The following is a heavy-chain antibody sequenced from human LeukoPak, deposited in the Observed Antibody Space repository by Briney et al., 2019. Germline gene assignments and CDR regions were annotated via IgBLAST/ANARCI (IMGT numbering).Heavy chain of an antibody. CDR2: ISGSGGST. Sequence: GGSLRLSCTASGFTYSSYAMSWVRQGPGKGLEWVSGISGSGGSTYYADAVKGRFTNSRDNSKNTQYLQMNSLRDEDTAVYYCAKDARYSGDGRAEYFQHWGQGTLVTVSS. D-gene: IGHD2-21*01. CDR3: AKDARYSGDGRAEYFQH. V-gene: IGHV3-23*01. J-gene: IGHJ1*01. CDR1: GFTYSSYA.